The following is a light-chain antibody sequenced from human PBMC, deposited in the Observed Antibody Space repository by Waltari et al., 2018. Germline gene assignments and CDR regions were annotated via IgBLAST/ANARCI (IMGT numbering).Light chain of an antibody. CDR1: XSNIGAGYD. V-gene: IGLV1-40*01. J-gene: IGLJ3*02. Sequence: QSVLTQPPXVSGAPGXXITISCTXXXSNIGAGYDXHWYQQLPGTAPKLLIYSNSXRPSGVPDRFSGSXSGTSASLAXXGLQAEXEADYYCQSXXSSLSGXXFXGGTKLTVL. CDR2: SNS. CDR3: QSXXSSLSGXX.